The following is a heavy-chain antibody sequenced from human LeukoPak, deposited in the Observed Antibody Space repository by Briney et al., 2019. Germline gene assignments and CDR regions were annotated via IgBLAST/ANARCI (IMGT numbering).Heavy chain of an antibody. J-gene: IGHJ4*02. Sequence: GASVKVSCKAAGYAFTSYYMHWVRQAPGQGLEWMGIINPSGGSTSYAQKFQGRVTMTRDTSTSTVYMELSSLRSEDTAVYYCAMDYYGSGSYSNWGQGTLVTVSS. D-gene: IGHD3-10*01. CDR3: AMDYYGSGSYSN. CDR1: GYAFTSYY. CDR2: INPSGGST. V-gene: IGHV1-46*01.